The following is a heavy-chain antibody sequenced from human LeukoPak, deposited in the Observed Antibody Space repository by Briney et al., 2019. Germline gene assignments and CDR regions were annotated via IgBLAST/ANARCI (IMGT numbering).Heavy chain of an antibody. V-gene: IGHV2-5*02. J-gene: IGHJ4*02. CDR3: VHRSAVWRGNSGIEYFDY. D-gene: IGHD4-23*01. Sequence: ESGPTLVKPPQTLMLTCTFSGFSLNTGGVAVGWIRQPPEKALEWLVLIYWDDEKRYSPSLKSRLTITKDTSKNQVVLTMTNMDPVDTATYYCVHRSAVWRGNSGIEYFDYWGQGILVTVSS. CDR1: GFSLNTGGVA. CDR2: IYWDDEK.